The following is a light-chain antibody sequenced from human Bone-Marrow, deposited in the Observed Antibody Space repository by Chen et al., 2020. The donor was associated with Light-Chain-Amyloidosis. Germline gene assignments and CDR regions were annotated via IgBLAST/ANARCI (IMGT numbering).Light chain of an antibody. CDR3: ATWDSSLTVWM. CDR2: ENN. V-gene: IGLV1-51*02. CDR1: NSNIGINY. J-gene: IGLJ3*02. Sequence: QSVLTQPPSVSAAPGQKVTISCSGSNSNIGINYVSWYQQLPGTSPKLLIYENNQRPSEIPDRFSGSKSGTSATLGVAGLQTGDEADYYCATWDSSLTVWMFGGVIKLTVL.